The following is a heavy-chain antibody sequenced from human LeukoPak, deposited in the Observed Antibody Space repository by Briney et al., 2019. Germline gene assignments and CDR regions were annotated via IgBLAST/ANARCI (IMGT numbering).Heavy chain of an antibody. CDR3: ERDPAVDWYRLLLARFAP. CDR1: GYTFTSYG. D-gene: IGHD2-2*01. V-gene: IGHV1-18*01. J-gene: IGHJ5*02. CDR2: ISAYNGNT. Sequence: GASVKVSCKASGYTFTSYGISWVRQAPGQGLEWMGWISAYNGNTNYAQKLQGRVTMTTDTSTSTAYMELRSLRSDDTAVYYCERDPAVDWYRLLLARFAPGGQGTRVPVSS.